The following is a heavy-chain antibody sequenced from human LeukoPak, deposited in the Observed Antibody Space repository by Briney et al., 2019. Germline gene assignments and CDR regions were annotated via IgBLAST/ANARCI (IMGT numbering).Heavy chain of an antibody. CDR2: IDYIGNT. Sequence: SETLSLTCAVYGGSFSGYYWSWIRQPPGKGLEWIGNIDYIGNTNYNPSLKSRVTISVDTSKNQVSLKLRSVTAADTAVFYCARVQGGYTYGPADYWGQGTLVTVSS. J-gene: IGHJ4*02. V-gene: IGHV4-59*01. D-gene: IGHD5-18*01. CDR3: ARVQGGYTYGPADY. CDR1: GGSFSGYY.